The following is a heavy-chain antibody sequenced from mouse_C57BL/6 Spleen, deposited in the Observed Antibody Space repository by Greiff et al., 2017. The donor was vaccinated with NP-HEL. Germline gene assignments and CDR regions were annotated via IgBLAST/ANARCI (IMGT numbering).Heavy chain of an antibody. Sequence: VQLKQPGAELVRPGTSVKLSCKASGYTFTSYWMHWVKQRPGQGLEWIGVIDPSDSYTNYNQKFKGKATLTVDTSSSTAYMQLSSLTSEDSAVYYCAREGYRHYYAMDDWGKGTSVTVSS. CDR2: IDPSDSYT. D-gene: IGHD5-1-1*01. V-gene: IGHV1-59*01. CDR1: GYTFTSYW. CDR3: AREGYRHYYAMDD. J-gene: IGHJ4*01.